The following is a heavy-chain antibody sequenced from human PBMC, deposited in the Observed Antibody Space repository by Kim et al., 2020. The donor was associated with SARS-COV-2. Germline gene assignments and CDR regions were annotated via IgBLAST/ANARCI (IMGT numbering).Heavy chain of an antibody. CDR3: ARVRRYYYDSSAYDAFDI. D-gene: IGHD3-22*01. CDR1: GFTFSSYS. CDR2: ISSSSSTI. Sequence: GGSLRLSCAASGFTFSSYSMNWVRQAPGKGLEWVSYISSSSSTIYYADSVKGRFTISRDNAKNSLYLQMNSLRDEDTAVYYCARVRRYYYDSSAYDAFDIWGQGTTVTVSS. V-gene: IGHV3-48*02. J-gene: IGHJ3*02.